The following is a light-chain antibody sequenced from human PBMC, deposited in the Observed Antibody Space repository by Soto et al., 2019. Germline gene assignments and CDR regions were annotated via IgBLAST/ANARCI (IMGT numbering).Light chain of an antibody. Sequence: IQMTQSPSSLSASVEDRVVITCRASQSISNHLNWYQQKPGKAPKLLIFAASSLQSGVPSRFSGSRSGPDFTLTISSLHPEDFATYYCQQSYSTPPTFGQGTKV. CDR2: AAS. V-gene: IGKV1-39*01. CDR3: QQSYSTPPT. CDR1: QSISNH. J-gene: IGKJ1*01.